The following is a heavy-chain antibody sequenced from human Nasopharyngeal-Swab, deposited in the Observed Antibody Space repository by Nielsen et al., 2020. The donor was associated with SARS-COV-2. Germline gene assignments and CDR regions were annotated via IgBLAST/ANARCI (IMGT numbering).Heavy chain of an antibody. CDR2: IRSSGSIA. J-gene: IGHJ3*02. CDR3: VRDGALIQLWLLPHALDI. Sequence: GESLKISCEASGFTFGSYTMNWFRQAPGKGLEWVSFIRSSGSIAYYADSVKGRFTISRDNANNSLYLQMNSLRADDTAVYYCVRDGALIQLWLLPHALDIWGQGTLVTVSS. D-gene: IGHD5-18*01. V-gene: IGHV3-48*04. CDR1: GFTFGSYT.